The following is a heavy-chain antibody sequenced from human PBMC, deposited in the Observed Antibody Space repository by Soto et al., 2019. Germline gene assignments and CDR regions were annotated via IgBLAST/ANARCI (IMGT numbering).Heavy chain of an antibody. CDR2: IIPIFGTA. V-gene: IGHV1-69*12. D-gene: IGHD4-17*01. J-gene: IGHJ4*02. CDR3: AGVIRNAYGDYAFAS. Sequence: QVQLVQSGAEVKKPGSSVKVSCKASGGTFSSYAISWVRQAPGQGLEWMGGIIPIFGTANYAQKFQGRVTITADESTTIAYMELSSLRAADTAVYYCAGVIRNAYGDYAFASWGQGPLVTVSS. CDR1: GGTFSSYA.